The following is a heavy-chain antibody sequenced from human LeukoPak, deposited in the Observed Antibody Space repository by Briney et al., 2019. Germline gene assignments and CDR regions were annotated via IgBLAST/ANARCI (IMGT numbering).Heavy chain of an antibody. CDR3: ARDPRIAVEGNYYYGMDV. Sequence: PGTSLRLSCAASGISFSSHGMHWVRQAPGKGLEWVAVIWYDGSNIYYADSVKGRFTISRDNSKNTLYLQMNGLRAEDTAVYYCARDPRIAVEGNYYYGMDVWGQGTTVTVSS. J-gene: IGHJ6*02. V-gene: IGHV3-33*01. CDR2: IWYDGSNI. D-gene: IGHD6-19*01. CDR1: GISFSSHG.